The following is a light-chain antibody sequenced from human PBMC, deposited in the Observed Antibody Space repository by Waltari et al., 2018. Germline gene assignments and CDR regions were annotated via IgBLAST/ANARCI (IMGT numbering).Light chain of an antibody. CDR3: QQYDNFLWT. Sequence: ENVLTQSPGTLSLSPGERATLTCRASQSVSKNYLAWYQQKPGQPPRLLIYTASSRATGIPDRFSGSGSGTDFTLTISGLEPEDFAVYYCQQYDNFLWTFGQGPRWKS. J-gene: IGKJ1*01. CDR2: TAS. CDR1: QSVSKNY. V-gene: IGKV3-20*01.